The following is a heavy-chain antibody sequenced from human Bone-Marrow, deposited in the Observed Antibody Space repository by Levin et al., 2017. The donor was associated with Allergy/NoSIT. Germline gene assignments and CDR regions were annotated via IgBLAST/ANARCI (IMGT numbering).Heavy chain of an antibody. CDR3: ARVRTDKIKNHYYAMDV. Sequence: PGESLKISCTGSGFPFSDHYMTWIRQAPGKGLVWISYISGGGSYTAYADSVAGRFTISRDNSENAVYLQMNSLRAEDTAVYFCARVRTDKIKNHYYAMDVWGRGTAVTVSS. D-gene: IGHD1-14*01. J-gene: IGHJ6*02. V-gene: IGHV3-11*03. CDR2: ISGGGSYT. CDR1: GFPFSDHY.